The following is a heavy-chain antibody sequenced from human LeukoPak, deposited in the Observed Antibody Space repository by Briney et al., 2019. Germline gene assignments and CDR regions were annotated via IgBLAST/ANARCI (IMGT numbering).Heavy chain of an antibody. V-gene: IGHV1-18*04. CDR3: ARASRTRGIVVVPAAMAY. Sequence: GASVKVSCKASGYTFTSYGISWVRQAPGQGLEWMGWISAYNGNTNYAQKLQGRVTMTTDISTSTAYMELRSLRSDDTAVYYCARASRTRGIVVVPAAMAYWGQGTLVTVST. D-gene: IGHD2-2*01. CDR1: GYTFTSYG. CDR2: ISAYNGNT. J-gene: IGHJ4*02.